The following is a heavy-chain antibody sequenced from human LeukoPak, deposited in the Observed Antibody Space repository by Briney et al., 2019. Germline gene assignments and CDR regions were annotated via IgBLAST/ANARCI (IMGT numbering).Heavy chain of an antibody. V-gene: IGHV4-31*03. J-gene: IGHJ3*02. Sequence: PSETLSLTYTVSGGSISSGGYYWSWIRQHPGKGLEWIGYIYYSGSTYYNPSLKSRVTISVDTSKNQFSLKLSSVTAADTAVYYCARAGYCSGGSCYDAFDIWGQGTMVTVSS. CDR3: ARAGYCSGGSCYDAFDI. CDR2: IYYSGST. D-gene: IGHD2-15*01. CDR1: GGSISSGGYY.